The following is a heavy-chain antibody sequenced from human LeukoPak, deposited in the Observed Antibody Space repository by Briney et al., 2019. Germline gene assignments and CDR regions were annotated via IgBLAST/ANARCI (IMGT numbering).Heavy chain of an antibody. J-gene: IGHJ3*02. D-gene: IGHD3-16*01. V-gene: IGHV4-38-2*02. Sequence: SETLSLTCTVSGYSISSGYYWGWIRQPPGKGLEWIGEINHSGSTNYNPSLKSRVTISVDTSKNQFSLKLSSVTPEDTAVYYCASIRAPDAFHIWGQGTMVTVSS. CDR2: INHSGST. CDR1: GYSISSGYY. CDR3: ASIRAPDAFHI.